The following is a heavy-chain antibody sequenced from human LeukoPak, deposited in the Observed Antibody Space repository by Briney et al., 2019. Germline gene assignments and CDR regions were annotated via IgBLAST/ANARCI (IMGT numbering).Heavy chain of an antibody. CDR2: ISGSGGNT. V-gene: IGHV3-23*01. CDR1: GFTFSNAW. D-gene: IGHD2-2*01. J-gene: IGHJ4*02. CDR3: AKDIDIVVVPAADTPYVDY. Sequence: PGGSLRLSCAASGFTFSNAWMSWVRQAPGKGLEWVSSISGSGGNTYYADSVKGRFTISRDNSKNTLYLQMNSLRAEDTAVYYCAKDIDIVVVPAADTPYVDYWGQGTLVTVSS.